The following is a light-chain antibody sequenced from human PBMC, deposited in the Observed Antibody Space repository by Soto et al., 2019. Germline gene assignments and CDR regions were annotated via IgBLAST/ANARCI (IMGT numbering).Light chain of an antibody. V-gene: IGLV2-8*01. CDR1: SSDVGKYDY. CDR2: EVS. J-gene: IGLJ1*01. CDR3: SSYSDTNICV. Sequence: QSVLTQPPSASGSPGQSVTISCTGTSSDVGKYDYVSWFQHHPGKAPKLIIYEVSKRPSGVPDRFSGSKSGSTASLTVSGLQTVDEADYYCSSYSDTNICVFGTGTKVTVL.